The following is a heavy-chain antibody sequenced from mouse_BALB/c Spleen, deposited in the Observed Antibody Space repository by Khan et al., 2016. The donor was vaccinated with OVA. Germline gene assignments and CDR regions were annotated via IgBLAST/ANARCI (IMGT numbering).Heavy chain of an antibody. CDR3: ARPSYDPRDFEV. CDR1: GFNIKDTY. Sequence: VQLQQSGAELVKPGASVKLSCTASGFNIKDTYLHWVKQRPEQGLEWIGRIAPANGNTQYEPKFQGKAAITSGTSSNTSYLQLNRLNSEDTAVYYCARPSYDPRDFEVWGAGTTVTVSS. J-gene: IGHJ1*01. CDR2: IAPANGNT. D-gene: IGHD2-3*01. V-gene: IGHV14-3*02.